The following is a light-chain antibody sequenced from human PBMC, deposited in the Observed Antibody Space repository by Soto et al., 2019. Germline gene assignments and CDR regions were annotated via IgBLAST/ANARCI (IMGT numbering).Light chain of an antibody. V-gene: IGKV3-20*01. CDR3: QQFGSSSGFT. J-gene: IGKJ3*01. CDR2: GAS. Sequence: EIVLTQSPGTLSLSPGERATLSCRASQSINSRYLAWYQQKPGQAPRLLIYGASSRATGIPDRLSGSGSGTDFNLTISRLEPEDVAVYDWQQFGSSSGFTFGPGNKVDI. CDR1: QSINSRY.